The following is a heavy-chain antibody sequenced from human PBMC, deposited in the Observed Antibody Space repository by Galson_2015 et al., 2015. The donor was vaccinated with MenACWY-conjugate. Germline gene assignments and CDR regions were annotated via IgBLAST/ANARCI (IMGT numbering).Heavy chain of an antibody. CDR2: INPNTGST. V-gene: IGHV1-2*06. Sequence: SCKASGYTFTGNYIHWVRQAPGQGLEWMGRINPNTGSTIYAQKFQGRVTMTTDTSISTAYMELSGLESDDTALYYCARRSEQWLLFDYWGQGTLITVSS. D-gene: IGHD6-19*01. CDR1: GYTFTGNY. J-gene: IGHJ4*02. CDR3: ARRSEQWLLFDY.